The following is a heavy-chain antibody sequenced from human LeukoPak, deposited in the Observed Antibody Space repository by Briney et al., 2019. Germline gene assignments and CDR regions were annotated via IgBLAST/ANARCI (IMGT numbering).Heavy chain of an antibody. Sequence: SETLSLTCTVSGGSISSYYWSWIRQPAGKGLEWIGRIYTSGSTNYNPSLKSRVTMSVDTSKIQFSLKLSSVTAADTAVYYCARSRYCSSTSCYNRNWSDPWGQGTLVTVSS. CDR1: GGSISSYY. D-gene: IGHD2-2*02. V-gene: IGHV4-4*07. CDR3: ARSRYCSSTSCYNRNWSDP. J-gene: IGHJ5*02. CDR2: IYTSGST.